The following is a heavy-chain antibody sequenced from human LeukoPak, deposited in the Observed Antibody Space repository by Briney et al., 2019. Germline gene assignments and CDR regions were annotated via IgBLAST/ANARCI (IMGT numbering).Heavy chain of an antibody. Sequence: GGSLRLSCAASGFTFSSYEMNWVRQAPGKGLEWVSYISNSGGSIYYADSVKGRFTVSRDNAKSSLYLQMNSLRAEDTAVYYCARDGSGWFHYWGQGTLVTVSS. CDR2: ISNSGGSI. J-gene: IGHJ4*02. CDR1: GFTFSSYE. CDR3: ARDGSGWFHY. D-gene: IGHD6-19*01. V-gene: IGHV3-48*03.